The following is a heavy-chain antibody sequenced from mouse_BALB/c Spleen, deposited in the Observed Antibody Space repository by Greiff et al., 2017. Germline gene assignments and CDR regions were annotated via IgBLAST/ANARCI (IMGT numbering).Heavy chain of an antibody. CDR1: GYSITSGYY. D-gene: IGHD4-1*01. CDR3: ARDLGNKVDY. V-gene: IGHV3-6*02. CDR2: ISYDGSN. Sequence: EVKLQESGPGLVKPSQSLSLTCSVTGYSITSGYYWNWIRQFPGNKLEWMGYISYDGSNNYNPSLKNRISLTRYTSKNLFFLKLNSVTTEDTATFNCARDLGNKVDYWGQGTSVTVSS. J-gene: IGHJ4*01.